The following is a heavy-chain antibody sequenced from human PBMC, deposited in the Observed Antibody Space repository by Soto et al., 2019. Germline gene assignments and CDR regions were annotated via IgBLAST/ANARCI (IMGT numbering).Heavy chain of an antibody. CDR3: ASHRGNTYGPYDY. CDR2: IYHSGAT. J-gene: IGHJ4*02. Sequence: VQLQESGPGLVKPSGTLSLTCAVSGGSISSGNWWSWVRQPPGKALEWIGKIYHSGATNDNPSLKSRVTISLDKSKNQFSLRLSSVTAADTAVYYCASHRGNTYGPYDYWGQGILVTVSS. CDR1: GGSISSGNW. D-gene: IGHD5-18*01. V-gene: IGHV4-4*02.